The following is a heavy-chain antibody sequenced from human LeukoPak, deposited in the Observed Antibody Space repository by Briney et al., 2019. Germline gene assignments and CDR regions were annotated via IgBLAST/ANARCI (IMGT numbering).Heavy chain of an antibody. J-gene: IGHJ6*02. CDR3: ARDRIAAAGTFRPVLYYGMDV. V-gene: IGHV4-31*03. CDR2: IYYSGST. Sequence: PSETLSLTCTVSGGSISSGGYYWSWLRQHPGKGLEWIGYIYYSGSTYYNPSLKSRVTISVDTSKNQFSLKLSSVTAADTAVYYCARDRIAAAGTFRPVLYYGMDVWGQGTTVTVSS. D-gene: IGHD6-13*01. CDR1: GGSISSGGYY.